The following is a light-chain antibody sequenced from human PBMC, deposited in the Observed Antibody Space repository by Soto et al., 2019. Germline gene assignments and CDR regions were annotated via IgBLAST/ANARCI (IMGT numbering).Light chain of an antibody. CDR2: TAS. V-gene: IGKV1-39*01. J-gene: IGKJ4*01. CDR3: QQSFSAPLT. Sequence: DIQMTQSPSSLSASVGDRVTITCRASQNIKKYLNWYQQQPGKAPKLLIYTASSLQVGFPSRFSGSGSATDFTLIISSLQPADSATYYCQQSFSAPLTFGGGTKVEIK. CDR1: QNIKKY.